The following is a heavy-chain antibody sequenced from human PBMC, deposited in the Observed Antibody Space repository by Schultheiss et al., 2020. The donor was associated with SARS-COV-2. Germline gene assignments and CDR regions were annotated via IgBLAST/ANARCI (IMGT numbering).Heavy chain of an antibody. CDR1: GFTFSSYA. CDR3: ARGGLEYSSSLPDYYYYGMDV. Sequence: GGSLRLSCSASGFTFSSYAMHWVRQAPGKGLEWVSYISSSGGTIYYADSVKGRFTISRDNAKNSLYLQMNSLRAEDTAVYYCARGGLEYSSSLPDYYYYGMDVWGQGTTVTVSS. CDR2: ISSSGGTI. J-gene: IGHJ6*02. V-gene: IGHV3-48*04. D-gene: IGHD6-6*01.